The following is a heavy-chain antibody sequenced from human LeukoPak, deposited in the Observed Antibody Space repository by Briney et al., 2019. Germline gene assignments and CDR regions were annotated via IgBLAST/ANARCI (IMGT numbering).Heavy chain of an antibody. CDR1: GFTLSSYS. D-gene: IGHD3-10*01. J-gene: IGHJ4*02. Sequence: GGSLRLSCAASGFTLSSYSMNWVRQAPGKGLEWVSSISSSSSYIYYADSVKGRFTISRDNAKNSLYLQMNSLRAEDTAVYYCARDLVSAMVRFDYWGQGTLVTVSS. CDR2: ISSSSSYI. CDR3: ARDLVSAMVRFDY. V-gene: IGHV3-21*01.